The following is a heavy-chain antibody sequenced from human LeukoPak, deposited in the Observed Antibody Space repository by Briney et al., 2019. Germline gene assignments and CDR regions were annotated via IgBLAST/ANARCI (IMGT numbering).Heavy chain of an antibody. D-gene: IGHD2-15*01. CDR3: ARGLRFPYCSGGSCYDY. CDR2: ISYDGSNK. V-gene: IGHV3-30*01. CDR1: GFTFSSYA. Sequence: GGSLRLSCAASGFTFSSYAMHWVRHAPGKGLEWVAVISYDGSNKYYADSVKGRFTISRDNSKNTLYLQMNSLRAEDTAVYYCARGLRFPYCSGGSCYDYWGQGTLVTVSS. J-gene: IGHJ4*02.